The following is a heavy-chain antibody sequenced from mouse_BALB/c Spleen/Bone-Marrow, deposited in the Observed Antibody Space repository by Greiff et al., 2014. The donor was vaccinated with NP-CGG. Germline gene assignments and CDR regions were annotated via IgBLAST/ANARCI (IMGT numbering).Heavy chain of an antibody. CDR2: ISNAGGVT. CDR1: GFTFRTYT. CDR3: APLTGSMDD. V-gene: IGHV5-12-2*01. Sequence: DVHLVESGGGLVQPGGSLKLSCAASGFTFRTYTMSWVRQTPEKRLEWVAYISNAGGVTYYQDTVKGRFTISRDNAKNTLYLQMSGLKSEDTAMYYCAPLTGSMDDWGQGTSVTVSS. J-gene: IGHJ4*01.